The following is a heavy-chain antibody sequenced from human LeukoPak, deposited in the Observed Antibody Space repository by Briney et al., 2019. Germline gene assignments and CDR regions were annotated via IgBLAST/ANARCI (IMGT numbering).Heavy chain of an antibody. CDR1: GYTFTSYG. CDR3: AREVTGYSSSWYSDY. CDR2: ISAYNGNT. D-gene: IGHD6-13*01. J-gene: IGHJ4*02. Sequence: ASVKVSCKASGYTFTSYGISWVRQAPGQGLEWMGWISAYNGNTNYAQKLQGRVTMTTDTSTSTAYMELRSLRSDDTAVYYCAREVTGYSSSWYSDYWGQGTLVTVSS. V-gene: IGHV1-18*01.